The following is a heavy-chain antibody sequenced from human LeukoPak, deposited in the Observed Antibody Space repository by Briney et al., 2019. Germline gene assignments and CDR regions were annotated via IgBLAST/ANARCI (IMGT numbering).Heavy chain of an antibody. J-gene: IGHJ4*02. CDR3: ATGDYQLLPFES. CDR1: GYTFTDNY. V-gene: IGHV1-69-2*01. D-gene: IGHD2-15*01. CDR2: VDPEDGQT. Sequence: ASVKISCKASGYTFTDNYIHWVRQAPEKGLEWVGRVDPEDGQTLFPEKFQGRVTIMADTSTDTTYLELRSLRSDDTAVYYCATGDYQLLPFESWGQGTLVTVSS.